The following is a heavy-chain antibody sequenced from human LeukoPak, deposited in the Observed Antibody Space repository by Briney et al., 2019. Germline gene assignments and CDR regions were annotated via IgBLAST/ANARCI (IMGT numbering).Heavy chain of an antibody. CDR1: GFTFSSYW. D-gene: IGHD5-24*01. J-gene: IGHJ4*02. Sequence: GGSLRLSCAASGFTFSSYWMSWVRQAPGKGLEWVANIKQDGSEKYYVDSVKGRFTISRDNAKNSLYLQMNSLRAEDTAVYYCARESERWLQSFDYWGQGTLVTVPS. V-gene: IGHV3-7*01. CDR3: ARESERWLQSFDY. CDR2: IKQDGSEK.